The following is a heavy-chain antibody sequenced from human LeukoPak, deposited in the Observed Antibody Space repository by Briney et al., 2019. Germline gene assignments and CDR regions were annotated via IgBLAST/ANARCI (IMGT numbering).Heavy chain of an antibody. CDR2: ISGSGGTT. J-gene: IGHJ4*02. CDR3: ARDKDLQLVGDN. V-gene: IGHV3-23*01. Sequence: GESLRLSCAASGFAFSTFPMSWVRQAPGKGLEWVSDISGSGGTTHYADSVKGRFTISRDNSQNTLYLQMDSLRGEDTAVYYCARDKDLQLVGDNWGQGTLVSVSS. D-gene: IGHD6-13*01. CDR1: GFAFSTFP.